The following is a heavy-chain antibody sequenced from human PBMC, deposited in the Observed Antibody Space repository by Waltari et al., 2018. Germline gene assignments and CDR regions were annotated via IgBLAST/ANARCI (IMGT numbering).Heavy chain of an antibody. V-gene: IGHV4-38-2*01. D-gene: IGHD1-1*01. CDR1: GYSISSGYY. CDR2: IYHSGST. J-gene: IGHJ2*01. Sequence: QMQLQESGPGLVKPSETLSLTCAVSGYSISSGYYWGWIRQPPGKGLEWIGSIYHSGSTYYNPSLKSRVTISVDTSKNQFSLKLSSVTAADTAVYYCARTTGPAYWYFDLWGRGTLVTVSS. CDR3: ARTTGPAYWYFDL.